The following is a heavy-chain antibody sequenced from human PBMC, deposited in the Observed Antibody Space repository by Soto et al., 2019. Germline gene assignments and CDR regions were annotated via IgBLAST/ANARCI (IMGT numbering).Heavy chain of an antibody. V-gene: IGHV3-30*18. Sequence: QVQLVESGGGVVQPGRSLRLSCEDSGFSFSSYAMHWVRQAPGKGLEWVAFISYDGSDKFYADSVKGRFTISRDNSKNSLYLQMISLRAEDTAVYYCAQESDSFDIWGQGTMVTVST. J-gene: IGHJ3*02. CDR3: AQESDSFDI. CDR2: ISYDGSDK. CDR1: GFSFSSYA.